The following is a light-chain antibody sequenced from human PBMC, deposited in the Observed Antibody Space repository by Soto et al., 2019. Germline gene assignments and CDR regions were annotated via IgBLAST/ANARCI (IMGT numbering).Light chain of an antibody. CDR2: AAS. V-gene: IGKV3-20*01. CDR3: QQYNSPPLYF. J-gene: IGKJ2*01. CDR1: QSVSSSN. Sequence: EIVLTQSPGTLSLSPGERATLFCRASQSVSSSNLAWYQQKPGQAPRLLISAASNRATGIPDRFSGSGSGTDFTLTISRLEPEAFAVYYCQQYNSPPLYFFGQGTKLVIK.